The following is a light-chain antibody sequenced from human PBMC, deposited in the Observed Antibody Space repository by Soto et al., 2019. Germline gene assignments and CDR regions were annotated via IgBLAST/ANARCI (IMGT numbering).Light chain of an antibody. Sequence: DIQMTQSPSSLSASVGDRVTITCRASQSISSYLNWYQQKPGKAPKLLIYAASSLQGGVPSRFSGSGSGTDFTLTISSLQPEDFATYYCQQSYSTPYTVGQGTKLEIE. V-gene: IGKV1-39*01. CDR3: QQSYSTPYT. CDR2: AAS. J-gene: IGKJ2*01. CDR1: QSISSY.